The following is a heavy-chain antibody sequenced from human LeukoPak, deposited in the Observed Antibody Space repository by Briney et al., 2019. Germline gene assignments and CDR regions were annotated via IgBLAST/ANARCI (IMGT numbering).Heavy chain of an antibody. Sequence: PGGSLRLSCAASGFTFSSYWMSWVRQAPGKGLEWVSVIYSDGSTYYADSVKGRFTITRDNSKNMIYLEMNSLRAEDTAVYYCAKERNLEIAVAGTIFDYWGQGTLVTVSS. D-gene: IGHD6-19*01. V-gene: IGHV3-66*01. CDR3: AKERNLEIAVAGTIFDY. CDR1: GFTFSSYW. J-gene: IGHJ4*02. CDR2: IYSDGST.